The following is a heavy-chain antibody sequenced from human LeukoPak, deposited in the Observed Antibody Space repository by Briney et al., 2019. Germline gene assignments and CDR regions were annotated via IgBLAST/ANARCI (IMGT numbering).Heavy chain of an antibody. Sequence: GGSLRLSCAASGFTFSSYVMHWVRQAPGKGLEWVAFIRYDGSNKYYADSVKGRFTISRDNSKNTPYLQMNSLRAEDTAVYYCAKEDYYGSGSYYIGDYWGQGTLVTVSS. J-gene: IGHJ4*02. CDR1: GFTFSSYV. D-gene: IGHD3-10*01. CDR2: IRYDGSNK. V-gene: IGHV3-30*02. CDR3: AKEDYYGSGSYYIGDY.